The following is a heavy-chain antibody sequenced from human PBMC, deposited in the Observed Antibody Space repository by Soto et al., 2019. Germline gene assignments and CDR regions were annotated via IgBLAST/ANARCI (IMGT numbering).Heavy chain of an antibody. D-gene: IGHD5-12*01. J-gene: IGHJ2*01. Sequence: EVQLVQSGAEVKKPGESLRISCKGSGYSFTSYWISWVRQMPGKGLEWMGRIDPSDSYTNYSPSFQGHVTISADKSISTAYLQGSSLKASDTAMYYCARRGGSGYDSGYFDLWGRGTLVTVSS. V-gene: IGHV5-10-1*01. CDR3: ARRGGSGYDSGYFDL. CDR2: IDPSDSYT. CDR1: GYSFTSYW.